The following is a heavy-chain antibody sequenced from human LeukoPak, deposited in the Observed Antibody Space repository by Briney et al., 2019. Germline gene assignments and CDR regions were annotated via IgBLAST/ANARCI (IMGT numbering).Heavy chain of an antibody. D-gene: IGHD2-8*01. CDR1: GGSISSYY. CDR3: ARGRKVKRLYPEYYYYYYMDV. V-gene: IGHV4-59*01. J-gene: IGHJ6*03. Sequence: KTSETLSLTCTVSGGSISSYYWSWIRQPPGKGLEWIGYIYYSGGTNYNPSLKSRVTISVDTSKNQFSLKLSSVTAADTAVYYCARGRKVKRLYPEYYYYYYMDVWGKGTTVTVSS. CDR2: IYYSGGT.